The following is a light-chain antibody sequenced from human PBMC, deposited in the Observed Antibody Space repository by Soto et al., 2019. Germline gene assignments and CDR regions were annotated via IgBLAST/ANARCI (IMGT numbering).Light chain of an antibody. Sequence: QSVLTQPPSASGSPRQSVTISCTGTSSDIGGYNYVAWYQQHPGKAPKLIIYEVNKRPSGVPDRFSGSKSGNTASLTVSGLQAEDEADYYCSSYAGSNNLIFGGGTKLNVL. CDR1: SSDIGGYNY. J-gene: IGLJ2*01. CDR2: EVN. CDR3: SSYAGSNNLI. V-gene: IGLV2-8*01.